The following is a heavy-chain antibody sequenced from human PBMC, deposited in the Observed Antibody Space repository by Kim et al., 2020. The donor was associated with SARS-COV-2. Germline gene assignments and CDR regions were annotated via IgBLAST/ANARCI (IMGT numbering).Heavy chain of an antibody. J-gene: IGHJ3*02. CDR2: ISGSGGST. Sequence: GGSLRLSCAASGFTFSSYAMSWVRQAPGKGLEWVSAISGSGGSTYYADSVKGRFTISRDNSKNTLYLQMNSLRAEDTAVYYCAKDRAIICRQKKDAFDSWGQGTMVTVSS. CDR3: AKDRAIICRQKKDAFDS. V-gene: IGHV3-23*01. CDR1: GFTFSSYA. D-gene: IGHD5-12*01.